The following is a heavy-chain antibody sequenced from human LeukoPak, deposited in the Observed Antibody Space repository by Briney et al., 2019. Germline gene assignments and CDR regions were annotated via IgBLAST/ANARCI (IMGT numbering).Heavy chain of an antibody. V-gene: IGHV1-69*01. D-gene: IGHD2-15*01. Sequence: SVKVSCKASGGTFSSYAISWVRQAPGQGLEWMGGIIPIFGTANYAQKFQGRVTITADESTSTAYMELSSLRSEDTAVYYCARAGIVVVVATQAIDYWGQGTLVTVSS. CDR3: ARAGIVVVVATQAIDY. CDR2: IIPIFGTA. CDR1: GGTFSSYA. J-gene: IGHJ4*02.